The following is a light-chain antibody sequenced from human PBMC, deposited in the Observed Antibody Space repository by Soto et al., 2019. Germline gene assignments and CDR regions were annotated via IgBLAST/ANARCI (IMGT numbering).Light chain of an antibody. Sequence: EIVLTQSPGTVSLSPGERATLSCRASQSVSSSHLAWYQQKPGQAPRLLISGASSRATGIPDRFTGSGSGTDFTLTISRLEPEDFAVYYCQQYGSSPRTFGQGTKVDI. V-gene: IGKV3-20*01. CDR3: QQYGSSPRT. CDR1: QSVSSSH. CDR2: GAS. J-gene: IGKJ1*01.